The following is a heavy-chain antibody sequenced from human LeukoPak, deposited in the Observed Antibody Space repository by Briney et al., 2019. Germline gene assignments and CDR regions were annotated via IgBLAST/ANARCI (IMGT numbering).Heavy chain of an antibody. V-gene: IGHV4-61*08. CDR3: ARHTRGAYYGSGSYYNGNDAFDI. D-gene: IGHD3-10*01. CDR2: IYYSGST. CDR1: GGSISSGGYY. J-gene: IGHJ3*02. Sequence: PSETLSLTCTVSGGSISSGGYYWSWIRQPRGKGLEWIGYIYYSGSTNYNPSLKSRVTISVDTSKNQFSLKLSSVTAADTAVYYCARHTRGAYYGSGSYYNGNDAFDIWGQGTMVTVSS.